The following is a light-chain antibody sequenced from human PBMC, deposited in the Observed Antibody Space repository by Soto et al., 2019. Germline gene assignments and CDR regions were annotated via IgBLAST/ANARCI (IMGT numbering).Light chain of an antibody. CDR2: AAS. CDR1: QSISSY. Sequence: DIQMTQSPSSLSASVGDRVTITCRASQSISSYLNWYQQKPGQAPKLLIYAASSLQSGVPSRFSGSGSGTDFTLTISSLQPEDFANYYCQQSYSTLELTFGGGTKVDIK. J-gene: IGKJ4*01. V-gene: IGKV1-39*01. CDR3: QQSYSTLELT.